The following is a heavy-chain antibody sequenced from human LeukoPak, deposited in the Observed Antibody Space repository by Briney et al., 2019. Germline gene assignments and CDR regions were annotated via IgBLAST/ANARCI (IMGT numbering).Heavy chain of an antibody. CDR3: AKGYYGSGSYGLVAFDI. J-gene: IGHJ3*02. V-gene: IGHV3-33*06. D-gene: IGHD3-10*01. CDR2: IWYDGSNK. CDR1: GFIFSSYG. Sequence: GGSLRLSCAASGFIFSSYGMHWVRQGSGKGLEWVAVIWYDGSNKNYADSVKGRFTISRDNSKNTLYLQMNSLRAEDTAVYYCAKGYYGSGSYGLVAFDIWGQGTMVTVSS.